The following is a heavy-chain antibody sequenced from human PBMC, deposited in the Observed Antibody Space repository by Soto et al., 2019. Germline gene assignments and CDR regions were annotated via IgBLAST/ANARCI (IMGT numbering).Heavy chain of an antibody. J-gene: IGHJ5*02. CDR3: ATPYCYNH. Sequence: EVQLAQSGGGLVKPGGSLRLSCAASGFLFSAYTMNWVRQAPGKGLEWLSSSSCDSDHIDYANSVRGRFTVSRDNARKSLYLQMDSLGAEDTGVYYCATPYCYNHWGPGAMVTVSS. CDR2: SSCDSDHI. D-gene: IGHD3-22*01. CDR1: GFLFSAYT. V-gene: IGHV3-21*01.